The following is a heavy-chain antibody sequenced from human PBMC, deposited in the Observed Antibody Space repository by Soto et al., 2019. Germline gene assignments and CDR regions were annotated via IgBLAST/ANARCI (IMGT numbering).Heavy chain of an antibody. J-gene: IGHJ6*02. CDR2: FDPEDGET. V-gene: IGHV1-24*01. D-gene: IGHD3-22*01. CDR3: ATDQFYYDDTTGYYNMDV. Sequence: ASVKVSCKVSGYSLTELSMHWVRQAPGKGLEWMGGFDPEDGETIYAQKFQGRVTMTEDTSTDTAYMELSSLRSEDTAVYYCATDQFYYDDTTGYYNMDVWGQGTKVTVSS. CDR1: GYSLTELS.